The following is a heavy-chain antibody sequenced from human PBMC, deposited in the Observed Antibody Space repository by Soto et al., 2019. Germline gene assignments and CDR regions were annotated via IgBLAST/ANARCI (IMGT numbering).Heavy chain of an antibody. V-gene: IGHV3-30*18. D-gene: IGHD3-3*01. CDR1: GFTFSSYG. J-gene: IGHJ6*02. CDR2: ISYDGSNK. CDR3: AKGRFRIYYYYGMDV. Sequence: VGSLRLSCAASGFTFSSYGMHWVRQAPGKGLEWVAVISYDGSNKYYADSVKGRFTISRDNSKNTLYLQMNSLRAEDTAVYYCAKGRFRIYYYYGMDVWGQGTTVTVSS.